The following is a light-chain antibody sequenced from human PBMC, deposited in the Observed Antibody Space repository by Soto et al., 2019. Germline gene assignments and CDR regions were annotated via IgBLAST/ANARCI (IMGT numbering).Light chain of an antibody. Sequence: IPMTQSPSSVTASVGDRVTITCRASQGINNWLAWHQQKPGKAPKLLIYAASSLQSGVPSRFSGSGSGTDFTLTISSLQPEDFATYYCQQANSFPLTFGQGTRLDIK. CDR2: AAS. J-gene: IGKJ5*01. CDR3: QQANSFPLT. CDR1: QGINNW. V-gene: IGKV1D-12*01.